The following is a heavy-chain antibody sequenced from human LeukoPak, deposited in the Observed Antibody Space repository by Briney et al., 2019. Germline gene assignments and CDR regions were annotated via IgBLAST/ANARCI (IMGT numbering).Heavy chain of an antibody. CDR2: RSHDGGIE. J-gene: IGHJ4*02. Sequence: GTSLRLSYAASGFPFSRYAVHWVRQAPGKGLEWVALRSHDGGIEDYADSVKGRFTISRDNSRNTLYLQMNSLKPEDTAVYYCASSNEFYYDTSTYVDYWGQGTLVTVSS. CDR1: GFPFSRYA. V-gene: IGHV3-30-3*01. D-gene: IGHD3-22*01. CDR3: ASSNEFYYDTSTYVDY.